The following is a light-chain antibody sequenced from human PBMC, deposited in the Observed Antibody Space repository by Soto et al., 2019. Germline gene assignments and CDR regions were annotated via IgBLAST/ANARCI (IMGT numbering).Light chain of an antibody. Sequence: QSALTQPASVSGSPGQSITISCTGTSSDVGGYNYVSWYQQHPGKAPKLMIYDVSNRPSGVSNRFSGSKSGNTASLTISGFQAEDEADYYCSSYTSSSTLEGVFGGGTKVTVL. J-gene: IGLJ2*01. V-gene: IGLV2-14*01. CDR1: SSDVGGYNY. CDR2: DVS. CDR3: SSYTSSSTLEGV.